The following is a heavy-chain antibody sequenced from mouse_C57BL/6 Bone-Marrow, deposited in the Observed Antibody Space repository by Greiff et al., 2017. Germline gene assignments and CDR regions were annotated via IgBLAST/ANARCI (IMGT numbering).Heavy chain of an antibody. D-gene: IGHD2-4*01. V-gene: IGHV5-17*01. CDR1: GFTFSDYG. J-gene: IGHJ2*01. CDR3: ARRGLRRGIFDY. CDR2: ISSGSSTF. Sequence: EVKLVESGGGLVKPGGSLKLSCAASGFTFSDYGMHWVRQAPEKGLEWVAYISSGSSTFYSADTVTGRFTISRDNDKNTLFLKMTSLRSEDTAMYYCARRGLRRGIFDYWGQGTTLTVSS.